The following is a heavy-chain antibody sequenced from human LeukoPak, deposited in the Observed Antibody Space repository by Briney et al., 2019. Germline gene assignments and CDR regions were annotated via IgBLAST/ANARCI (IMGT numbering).Heavy chain of an antibody. CDR2: ISWDGGST. V-gene: IGHV3-43D*03. CDR3: AKDEGNSVFIDY. D-gene: IGHD4-23*01. Sequence: GGSQSLSCAASGFTFDDYAMHWVRQAPGKGLEWVSLISWDGGSTYYADSVKGRFTISRDNSKNSLYLQMNSLRAEDTALYYCAKDEGNSVFIDYWGQGTLVTVSS. CDR1: GFTFDDYA. J-gene: IGHJ4*02.